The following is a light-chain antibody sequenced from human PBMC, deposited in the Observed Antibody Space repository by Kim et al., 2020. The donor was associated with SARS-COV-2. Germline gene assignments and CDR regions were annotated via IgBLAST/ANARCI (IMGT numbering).Light chain of an antibody. V-gene: IGLV3-21*04. J-gene: IGLJ2*01. CDR1: NVGSKS. CDR3: QVWDTSSDHMV. CDR2: FDN. Sequence: SYELTQPPSVSVAPGKTATITCGGNNVGSKSVHWYQQKPGQAPMLVISFDNDRPSGIPERFSGSNSGNTATLSITRVKVGDEADYYCQVWDTSSDHMVFGGGTQLTVL.